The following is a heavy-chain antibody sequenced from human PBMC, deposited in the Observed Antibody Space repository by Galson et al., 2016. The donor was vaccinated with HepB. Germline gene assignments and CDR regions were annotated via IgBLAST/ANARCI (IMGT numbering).Heavy chain of an antibody. V-gene: IGHV4-61*02. CDR2: IYNSGST. CDR1: GDSIISSRYSY. Sequence: TLSLTCTVSGDSIISSRYSYWTWIRQPVGRELEWIGLIYNSGSTNYNPSLKSRVTISLDTPKNQFSLKLSSVTAADTAVYYCAREFGTWGQGTLVTVSS. J-gene: IGHJ5*02. D-gene: IGHD3-10*01. CDR3: AREFGT.